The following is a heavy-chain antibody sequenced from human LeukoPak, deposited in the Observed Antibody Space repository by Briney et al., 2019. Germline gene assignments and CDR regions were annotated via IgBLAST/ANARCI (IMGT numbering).Heavy chain of an antibody. J-gene: IGHJ4*02. D-gene: IGHD2-15*01. Sequence: SGTLSLTCAVSGGSISSSNWWSWVRQPPGKGLEWIGEIYHSGSTNYHPSLKSRVTISVDTSKNQFSLNLSSVTAADTAVYFCARGFGGQEVYDYWGQGTLVTVSS. CDR2: IYHSGST. CDR3: ARGFGGQEVYDY. V-gene: IGHV4-4*02. CDR1: GGSISSSNW.